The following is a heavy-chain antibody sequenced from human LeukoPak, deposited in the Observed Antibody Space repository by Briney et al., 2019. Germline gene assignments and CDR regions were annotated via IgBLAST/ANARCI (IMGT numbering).Heavy chain of an antibody. CDR1: GFRLSVVY. CDR3: STAPPWDLLSFN. J-gene: IGHJ4*02. D-gene: IGHD1-26*01. Sequence: GGSLRLSCVASGFRLSVVYMSWVRQAPGKGLEWVSFFYNTDTYYADSVKGRFTISIDTSKNTLYLPMDNLRAEDTAVYYCSTAPPWDLLSFNRGQGTLVTVSS. V-gene: IGHV3-53*01. CDR2: FYNTDT.